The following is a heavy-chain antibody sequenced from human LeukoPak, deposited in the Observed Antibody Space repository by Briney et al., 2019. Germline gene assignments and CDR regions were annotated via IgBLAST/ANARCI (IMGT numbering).Heavy chain of an antibody. J-gene: IGHJ4*02. CDR1: GYTFTSFG. V-gene: IGHV1-18*01. Sequence: ASVKVSCKASGYTFTSFGIHWVRQAPGQGLDWMGWISAYNGNTNYAQKLQGRVTMTTDTSTSTAYMELRGLRSDDTAVYYCARGIAAAGWYFDYWGQGTLVTVSS. D-gene: IGHD6-13*01. CDR2: ISAYNGNT. CDR3: ARGIAAAGWYFDY.